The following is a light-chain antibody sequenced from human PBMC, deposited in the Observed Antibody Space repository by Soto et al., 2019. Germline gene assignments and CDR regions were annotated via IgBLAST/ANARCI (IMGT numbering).Light chain of an antibody. Sequence: AIRMTQSPSSFSASTGDRVTLTCRASQGISSYLAWYQEKPGKAPKLLIYAASTLQSGVPSRFSGSGSGTDFTLTISCLQSEDFATYYCQQYYSYPRTFGPGTRWIS. V-gene: IGKV1-8*01. CDR2: AAS. CDR1: QGISSY. J-gene: IGKJ3*01. CDR3: QQYYSYPRT.